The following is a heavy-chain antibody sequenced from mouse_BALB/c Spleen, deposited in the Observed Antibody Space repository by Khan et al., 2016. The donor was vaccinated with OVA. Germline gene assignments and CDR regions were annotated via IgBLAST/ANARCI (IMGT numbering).Heavy chain of an antibody. CDR3: ARRGLRWDFDY. Sequence: QVQLQQSGAELAKPGASVKMSCKASGYTFVNYWILWVRQRPGQGLEWIGYINPSIAYTENNQNFKDKATLTADKSSSTAYMQLNSLTSEDSAVDYWARRGLRWDFDYWGQGTTLTVSS. CDR2: INPSIAYT. D-gene: IGHD1-1*01. CDR1: GYTFVNYW. J-gene: IGHJ2*01. V-gene: IGHV1-7*01.